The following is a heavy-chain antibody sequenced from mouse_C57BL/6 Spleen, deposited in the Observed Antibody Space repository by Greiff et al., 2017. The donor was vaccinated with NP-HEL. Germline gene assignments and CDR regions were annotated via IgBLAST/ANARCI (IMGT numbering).Heavy chain of an antibody. J-gene: IGHJ1*03. CDR2: IYPGNSDT. D-gene: IGHD1-1*01. Sequence: EVQLQQSGTVLARPGASVKMSCKTSGYTFTSYWMHWVKQRPGQGLEWIGAIYPGNSDTSYNQKFKGKAKLTAVTSASTAYMELSSLTNEDSAVYYCTREDYYGSSSHWYFDVWGTGTTVTVSS. V-gene: IGHV1-5*01. CDR3: TREDYYGSSSHWYFDV. CDR1: GYTFTSYW.